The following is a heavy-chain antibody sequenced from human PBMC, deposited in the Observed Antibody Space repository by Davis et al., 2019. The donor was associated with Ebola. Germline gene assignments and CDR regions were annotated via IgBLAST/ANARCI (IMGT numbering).Heavy chain of an antibody. D-gene: IGHD3-3*01. CDR3: ARERSGYYYFDY. V-gene: IGHV4-39*01. CDR1: GGSISSSSYY. J-gene: IGHJ4*02. Sequence: SETLSFTCTVSGGSISSSSYYWGWIRQPPGKGLELIGSIYYSGSTYYNPSLKSRVTISVDTSKNQFSLKLSSVTAADTAVYYCARERSGYYYFDYWGQGTLVTVSS. CDR2: IYYSGST.